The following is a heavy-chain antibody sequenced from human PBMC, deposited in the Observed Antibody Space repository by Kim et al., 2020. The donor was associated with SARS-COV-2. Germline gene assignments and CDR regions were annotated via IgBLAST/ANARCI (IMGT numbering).Heavy chain of an antibody. D-gene: IGHD5-12*01. J-gene: IGHJ4*02. CDR3: AGNGGFDPFDY. CDR1: GFSFSGYG. CDR2: ICYDGSQN. Sequence: GGSLRLSCAASGFSFSGYGMHWVRQAPGKGLEWVALICYDGSQNYYAYAVKGRFTISRDNNKATLYLLMNSLAVDATVFYYCAGNGGFDPFDYLGQGT. V-gene: IGHV3-33*03.